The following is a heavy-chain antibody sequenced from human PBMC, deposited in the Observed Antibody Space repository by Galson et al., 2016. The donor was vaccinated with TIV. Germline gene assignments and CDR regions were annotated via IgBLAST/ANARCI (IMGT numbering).Heavy chain of an antibody. CDR3: ARAGGGYHDTYWYFDL. CDR1: GGIFRNYP. D-gene: IGHD3-22*01. Sequence: SVKVSCKASGGIFRNYPISWVRQAPGQGLEWMGGIIPIFNIADYAQKFQGRVTITADESARTVSMELSRLRSDDTAVYYCARAGGGYHDTYWYFDLWGRGTLVTVSS. V-gene: IGHV1-69*13. J-gene: IGHJ2*01. CDR2: IIPIFNIA.